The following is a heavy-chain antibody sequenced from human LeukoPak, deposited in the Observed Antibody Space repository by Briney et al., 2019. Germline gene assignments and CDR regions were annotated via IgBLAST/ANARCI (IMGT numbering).Heavy chain of an antibody. J-gene: IGHJ4*02. V-gene: IGHV1-2*02. Sequence: ASVKVSCKASGYTFTGYYMHWVRQAPGQGLEWMGWINPNSGGTNYAQKFQGRVTMNRDTSISTAYMELSRLRSDDTAVYYCASPLGGSYNLNYFDYWGQGTLVTVSS. CDR1: GYTFTGYY. CDR3: ASPLGGSYNLNYFDY. CDR2: INPNSGGT. D-gene: IGHD1-26*01.